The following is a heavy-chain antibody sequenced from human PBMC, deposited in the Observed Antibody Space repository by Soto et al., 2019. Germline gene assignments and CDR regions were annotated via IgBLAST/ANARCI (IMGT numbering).Heavy chain of an antibody. D-gene: IGHD3-9*01. CDR2: INAGNGNT. V-gene: IGHV1-3*01. Sequence: ASVKVSCTASGYTFTSYAMHWVRQAPGQRLEWMGWINAGNGNTKYSQKFQGRVTITRDTSASTAYVELSSLRSEDTAVYYCASNYDILTGYYNWGQGTLVTVSS. CDR1: GYTFTSYA. J-gene: IGHJ4*02. CDR3: ASNYDILTGYYN.